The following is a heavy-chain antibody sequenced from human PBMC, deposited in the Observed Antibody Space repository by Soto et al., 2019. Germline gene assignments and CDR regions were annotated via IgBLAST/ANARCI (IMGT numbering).Heavy chain of an antibody. D-gene: IGHD6-19*01. V-gene: IGHV4-31*03. Sequence: SETLSLTCTVSGGSISSGGYYWILIRQHPGKGLEWIGYIYYSGSTYYNPSLKSRVTISVDTSKNQFSLKLSSVTAADTAVYYCASHWAVAGTNAFDIWGQGTMVTVSS. CDR1: GGSISSGGYY. CDR3: ASHWAVAGTNAFDI. J-gene: IGHJ3*02. CDR2: IYYSGST.